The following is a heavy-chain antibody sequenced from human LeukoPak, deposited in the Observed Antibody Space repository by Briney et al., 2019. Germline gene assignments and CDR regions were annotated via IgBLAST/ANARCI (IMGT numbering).Heavy chain of an antibody. V-gene: IGHV3-48*03. J-gene: IGHJ4*02. CDR1: GFTFINYE. CDR2: IISVSTI. Sequence: GGSLRLSCEASGFTFINYEMNWVRQAPGKGLECFSYIISVSTIYYADSVKGRFTISRDNAKNSLYLQMNSLRAEDTAVYYCASLVTGILGIDYWGQGTLVTVSS. D-gene: IGHD2-21*02. CDR3: ASLVTGILGIDY.